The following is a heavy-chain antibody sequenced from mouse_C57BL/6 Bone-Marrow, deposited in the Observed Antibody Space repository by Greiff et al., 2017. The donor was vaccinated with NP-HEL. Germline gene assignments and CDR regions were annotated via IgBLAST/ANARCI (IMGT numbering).Heavy chain of an antibody. D-gene: IGHD2-1*01. CDR3: ARSPDYGNFDYYAMDY. V-gene: IGHV1-19*01. J-gene: IGHJ4*01. CDR1: GYTFTDYY. Sequence: EVQLQQSGPVLVKPGASVKMSCKASGYTFTDYYMNWVKQSHGKSLEWIGVINPYNGGTSYNQKFKGKATLTVDKSSSTAYMGLNSLTSEDSAVYYCARSPDYGNFDYYAMDYWGQGTSVTVSS. CDR2: INPYNGGT.